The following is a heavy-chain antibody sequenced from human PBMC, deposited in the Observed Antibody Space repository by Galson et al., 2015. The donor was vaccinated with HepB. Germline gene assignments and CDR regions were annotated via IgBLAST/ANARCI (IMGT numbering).Heavy chain of an antibody. CDR1: GGSLSDFY. D-gene: IGHD3-16*02. J-gene: IGHJ4*02. CDR3: ARVGESKFGGALVVPYYFDY. V-gene: IGHV4-34*01. CDR2: IKHTGTT. Sequence: ETLSLTCAVYGGSLSDFYWTWIRQPPGKGLEWIGEIKHTGTTNYQPSLKSRVTISVDTSKNEFSLRLSSLTAADTAVYYCARVGESKFGGALVVPYYFDYWGQGTLVTVSS.